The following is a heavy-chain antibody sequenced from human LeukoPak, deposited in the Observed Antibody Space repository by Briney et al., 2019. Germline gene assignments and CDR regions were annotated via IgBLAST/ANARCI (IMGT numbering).Heavy chain of an antibody. CDR3: AREQWLVLGLEMGYYYYGMDV. V-gene: IGHV3-30*03. D-gene: IGHD6-19*01. J-gene: IGHJ6*02. CDR2: ISYDGSNK. Sequence: PVRSLRLSCAASGFTFSNFGMHWVRQAPGKGLEWVSVISYDGSNKYYADSVKGRFTISRDNSKNTLYLQMNSLRAEDTAVYYCAREQWLVLGLEMGYYYYGMDVWGQGTTVTVSS. CDR1: GFTFSNFG.